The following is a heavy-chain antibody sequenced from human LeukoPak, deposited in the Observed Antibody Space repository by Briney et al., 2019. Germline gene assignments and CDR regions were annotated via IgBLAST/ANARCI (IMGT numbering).Heavy chain of an antibody. J-gene: IGHJ3*02. CDR2: IRYDGSNK. V-gene: IGHV3-30*02. D-gene: IGHD4-11*01. CDR1: GFTFSSYG. Sequence: GGSLRLSCAASGFTFSSYGMHWVRQAPGKGLEWVAFIRYDGSNKYYADSVKGRFTISRDNSKNTLYLQMNSLRAEDTAVYYCAKDLIWTTARDDIWGQGTMVTVSS. CDR3: AKDLIWTTARDDI.